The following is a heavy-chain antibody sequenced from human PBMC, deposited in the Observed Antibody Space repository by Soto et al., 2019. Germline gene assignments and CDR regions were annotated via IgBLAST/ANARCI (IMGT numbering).Heavy chain of an antibody. V-gene: IGHV4-31*03. CDR1: GGSISSGGYY. CDR3: ARERYCSSTSCYEFYWFDP. J-gene: IGHJ5*02. CDR2: IYYSGST. D-gene: IGHD2-2*01. Sequence: SETLSLTCTVSGGSISSGGYYWSWIRQHPGKGLEWIGYIYYSGSTYYNPSLKSRVTISVDTSKNQFSLKLSSVTAADTAVYYCARERYCSSTSCYEFYWFDPWGQGTLVTVSS.